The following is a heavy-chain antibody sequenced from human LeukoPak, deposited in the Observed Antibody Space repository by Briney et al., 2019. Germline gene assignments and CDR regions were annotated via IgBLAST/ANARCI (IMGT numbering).Heavy chain of an antibody. V-gene: IGHV1-69*13. CDR3: AHLTYDFWSGAYSNWFDP. D-gene: IGHD3-3*01. J-gene: IGHJ5*02. CDR2: IIPIFGTA. Sequence: SVKVSCKASGGTFSSYAISWVRQAPGQGLEWMGGIIPIFGTANYAQKFQGRVTITADESTSTAYMELSSLRTEDTAVYYCAHLTYDFWSGAYSNWFDPWGQGTLVTVSS. CDR1: GGTFSSYA.